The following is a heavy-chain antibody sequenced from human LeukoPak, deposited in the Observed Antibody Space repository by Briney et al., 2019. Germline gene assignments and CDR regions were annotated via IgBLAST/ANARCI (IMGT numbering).Heavy chain of an antibody. CDR3: AIWCMVPTCLGYYYYMDV. V-gene: IGHV1-8*01. CDR1: GYTFTSYD. D-gene: IGHD2-8*01. Sequence: ASVKVSCKASGYTFTSYDINWVRQATGQGLEWMGWMNPNSGNTGYAQKFQGRVTMTRNTSISTVYMELSSLRSEDTAVYYCAIWCMVPTCLGYYYYMDVWGKGTTVTVSS. J-gene: IGHJ6*03. CDR2: MNPNSGNT.